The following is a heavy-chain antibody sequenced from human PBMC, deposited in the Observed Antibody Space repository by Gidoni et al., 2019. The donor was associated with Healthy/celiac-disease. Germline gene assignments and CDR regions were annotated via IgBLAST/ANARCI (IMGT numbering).Heavy chain of an antibody. CDR2: ISSNGGST. J-gene: IGHJ3*02. V-gene: IGHV3-64D*06. Sequence: EVQLVESGGGLVQPGGSLRLSCSASGFTFSSYAMHWVRQAPGKGLEYVSAISSNGGSTYYADSVKGRFTISRDNSKNTLYLQMSSLRAEDTAVYYCFLVVPAAISWGDAFDIWGQGTMVTVSS. CDR1: GFTFSSYA. CDR3: FLVVPAAISWGDAFDI. D-gene: IGHD2-2*02.